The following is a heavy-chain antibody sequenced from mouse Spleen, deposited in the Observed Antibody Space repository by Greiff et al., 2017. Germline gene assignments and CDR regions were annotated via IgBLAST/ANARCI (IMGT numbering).Heavy chain of an antibody. CDR1: GFSLTSYG. CDR2: IWSGGST. D-gene: IGHD4-1*02. CDR3: ARLQLAY. V-gene: IGHV2-2*02. Sequence: VMLVESGPGLVQPSQSLSITCTVSGFSLTSYGVHWVRQSPGKGLEWLGVIWSGGSTDYNAAFISRLSISKDNSKSQVFFKMNSLQANDTAIYYCARLQLAYWGQGTLVTVSA. J-gene: IGHJ3*01.